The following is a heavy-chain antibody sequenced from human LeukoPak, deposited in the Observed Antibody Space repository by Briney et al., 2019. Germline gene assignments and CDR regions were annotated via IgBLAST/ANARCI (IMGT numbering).Heavy chain of an antibody. Sequence: TGGSLRLSCAASGFTFSSYGMHWVRQAPGKGVGWGAVISYDGSNKSYADSVKRRFTISRDNSKNTLYLQMNSLRAEDTAVYYCAKARYSSSWFDYWGQGTLVTVSS. V-gene: IGHV3-30*18. CDR3: AKARYSSSWFDY. D-gene: IGHD6-13*01. CDR1: GFTFSSYG. J-gene: IGHJ4*02. CDR2: ISYDGSNK.